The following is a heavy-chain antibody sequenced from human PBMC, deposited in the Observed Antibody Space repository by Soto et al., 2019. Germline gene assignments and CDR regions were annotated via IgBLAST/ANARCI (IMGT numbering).Heavy chain of an antibody. CDR3: ARGLGWEHGSYYFDY. CDR2: ISSSSSTI. CDR1: GFTFSSYS. D-gene: IGHD1-26*01. Sequence: GGSLRLSCAASGFTFSSYSMNWVRQAPGKGLEWVSYISSSSSTIYYADSVKGRFTISRDNAKNSLYLQMNSLRDEDTAVYYCARGLGWEHGSYYFDYWGQGTLVTVSS. J-gene: IGHJ4*02. V-gene: IGHV3-48*02.